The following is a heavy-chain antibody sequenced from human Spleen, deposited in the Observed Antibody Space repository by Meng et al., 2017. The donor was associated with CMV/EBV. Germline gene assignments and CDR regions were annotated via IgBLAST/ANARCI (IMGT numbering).Heavy chain of an antibody. V-gene: IGHV3-21*01. D-gene: IGHD3-16*01. CDR2: ISSSSSYI. Sequence: GESLKISCVGSGFTFSSYSMNWVRQAPGKGLEWVSSISSSSSYIYYADSVKGRFTISRDNAEKSLYLQMSSLRAEDTAVYYCARAQVYYFDSWGQGTLVTVSS. J-gene: IGHJ4*02. CDR1: GFTFSSYS. CDR3: ARAQVYYFDS.